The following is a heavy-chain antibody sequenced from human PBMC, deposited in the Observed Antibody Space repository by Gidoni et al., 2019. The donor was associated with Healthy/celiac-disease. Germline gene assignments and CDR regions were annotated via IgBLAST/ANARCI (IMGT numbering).Heavy chain of an antibody. J-gene: IGHJ6*02. CDR2: IYYSGST. CDR3: ASGDYGDYPYYYYGMDV. CDR1: GGSSSSSSYY. V-gene: IGHV4-39*01. Sequence: QLQLQESGPGLVKPSETLSLTCTVSGGSSSSSSYYWGWIRQPPGKGLEWIGSIYYSGSTYYNTSLKSRVTISLDTSKNQFSLKLSSVTAADTAVYYCASGDYGDYPYYYYGMDVWGQGTTVTVSS. D-gene: IGHD4-17*01.